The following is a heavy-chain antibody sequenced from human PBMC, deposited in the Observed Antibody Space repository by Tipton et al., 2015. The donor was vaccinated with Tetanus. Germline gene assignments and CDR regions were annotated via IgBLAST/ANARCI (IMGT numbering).Heavy chain of an antibody. V-gene: IGHV3-15*07. J-gene: IGHJ4*02. D-gene: IGHD3-10*01. CDR2: IKSKTDGGTI. CDR3: ITDMGYYGSGT. CDR1: GFTFSNAW. Sequence: SLRLSCAASGFTFSNAWMNWVRQAPGKGLEWVGRIKSKTDGGTIDYAAPVKGRFTISRDDSKNTLYLQMNSLKTEDTAVYYCITDMGYYGSGTWGQGTLVTVSS.